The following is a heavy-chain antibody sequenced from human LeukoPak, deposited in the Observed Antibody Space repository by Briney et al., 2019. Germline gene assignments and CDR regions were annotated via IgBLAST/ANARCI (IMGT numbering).Heavy chain of an antibody. D-gene: IGHD2-15*01. V-gene: IGHV3-15*01. CDR2: IKSKTDGGTT. CDR1: GFTFSNAW. J-gene: IGHJ4*02. Sequence: GGSLRLSCAASGFTFSNAWMSWVRQAPGKGLEWVGRIKSKTDGGTTDYAAPVKGRFTISRDDSKNTLYLQMNSLKTEDTAVYYCTAEPLGYCSGGSCEFDYWGQGTLVTVSS. CDR3: TAEPLGYCSGGSCEFDY.